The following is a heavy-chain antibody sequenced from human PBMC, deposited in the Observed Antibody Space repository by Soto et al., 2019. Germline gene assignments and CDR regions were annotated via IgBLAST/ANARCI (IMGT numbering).Heavy chain of an antibody. D-gene: IGHD3-10*01. V-gene: IGHV3-7*05. J-gene: IGHJ4*02. Sequence: EVQLVESGGGLVQPGGSLRLSCAASGFTFSSYWLSWVRQAPGKGLEWVANINPDGSAKYYVDSVKGRFTISRDNAKNSLSLQMNSLRAEDTAVYYCAYGTGKYRFQYWGQGTLVTVSS. CDR2: INPDGSAK. CDR1: GFTFSSYW. CDR3: AYGTGKYRFQY.